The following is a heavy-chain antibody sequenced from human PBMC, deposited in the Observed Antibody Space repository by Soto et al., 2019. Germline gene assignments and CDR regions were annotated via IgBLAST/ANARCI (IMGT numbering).Heavy chain of an antibody. CDR1: GFTFSDYY. CDR2: INSSSSYT. Sequence: QVQLVESGGGLVKPGGSLRLSCAASGFTFSDYYMSWIRQAPGKGLEWVSYINSSSSYTNYAGSVKGRFTISRDNAKNSLYRRRNGLRAEDTAGYSWARIITAAGGRGYVDRWRRRPLVTVSS. V-gene: IGHV3-11*05. CDR3: ARIITAAGGRGYVDR. J-gene: IGHJ2*01. D-gene: IGHD6-13*01.